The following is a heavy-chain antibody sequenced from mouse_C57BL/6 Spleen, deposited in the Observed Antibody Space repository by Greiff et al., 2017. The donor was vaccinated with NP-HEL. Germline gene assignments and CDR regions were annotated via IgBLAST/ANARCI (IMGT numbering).Heavy chain of an antibody. D-gene: IGHD2-3*01. Sequence: VQLQQSGPELVKPGDSVKIPCKASGYSFTGYFMNWVMQSHGKSLEWIGRINPYNGDTFYNQKFKGKATLTVDKSSSTAHMELRSLTSEDSAVYYCARDEVYDGYLDYWGQGTTLTVSS. CDR3: ARDEVYDGYLDY. J-gene: IGHJ2*01. CDR2: INPYNGDT. V-gene: IGHV1-20*01. CDR1: GYSFTGYF.